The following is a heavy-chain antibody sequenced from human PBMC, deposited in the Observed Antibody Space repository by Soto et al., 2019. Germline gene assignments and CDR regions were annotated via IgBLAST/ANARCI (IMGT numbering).Heavy chain of an antibody. J-gene: IGHJ3*02. CDR3: ARDHDAFDI. CDR2: LSASGTTK. V-gene: IGHV3-11*01. CDR1: GFTFSDYY. Sequence: PGGSLRLSCAASGFTFSDYYMSWIRQAPGKGLEWLSYLSASGTTKYYAESVKGRFTISRDNAKNSLYLQMNSLRAEDTAVYYCARDHDAFDIWGQGTMVTVSS.